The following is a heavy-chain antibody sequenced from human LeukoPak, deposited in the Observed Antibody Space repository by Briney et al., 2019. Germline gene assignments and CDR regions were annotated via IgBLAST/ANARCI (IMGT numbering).Heavy chain of an antibody. V-gene: IGHV3-11*01. CDR3: ARDMVGAVQDY. D-gene: IGHD1-26*01. J-gene: IGHJ4*02. CDR2: ISGSSSTI. CDR1: GFTFSDYY. Sequence: PGGSLRLSCAASGFTFSDYYMSWIRQAPGKGLEWVSYISGSSSTIYYADSVKGRFTISRDNAKNSRYLQMNSLRAEDTAVYYCARDMVGAVQDYWGQGTLVIVPS.